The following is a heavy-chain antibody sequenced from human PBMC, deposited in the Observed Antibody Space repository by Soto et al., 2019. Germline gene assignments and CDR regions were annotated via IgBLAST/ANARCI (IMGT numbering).Heavy chain of an antibody. V-gene: IGHV4-59*01. Sequence: QVQLQESGPGLVKPSETLSLTCTVSGGSISSYYWSWIRQPPGKGLEWIGYIYYSGSTNHNPSLKSRVTISVDTSKDPFSLKLSSVTAADTAVYYCARRYAGNFDYWGQGTLVTVSS. CDR2: IYYSGST. CDR3: ARRYAGNFDY. J-gene: IGHJ4*02. CDR1: GGSISSYY. D-gene: IGHD2-8*01.